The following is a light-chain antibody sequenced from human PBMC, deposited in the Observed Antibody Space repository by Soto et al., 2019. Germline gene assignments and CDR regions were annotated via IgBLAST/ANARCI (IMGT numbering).Light chain of an antibody. Sequence: EIVMTQSPATLAVSKGVGATLSCRAGQGVTTNFAWYQQKSGQSPRLLIYDVSTRATGVPARFSGSQSGTEFTLTISSLLSEDFAVYSCQQYSNWPLTFGGGTKVDIK. CDR2: DVS. V-gene: IGKV3-15*01. CDR3: QQYSNWPLT. J-gene: IGKJ4*01. CDR1: QGVTTN.